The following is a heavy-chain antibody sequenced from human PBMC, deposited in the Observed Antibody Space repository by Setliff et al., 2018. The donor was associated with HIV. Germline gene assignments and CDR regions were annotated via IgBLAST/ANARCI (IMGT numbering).Heavy chain of an antibody. CDR1: GFTFSTYD. CDR2: IGTISDT. V-gene: IGHV3-13*01. D-gene: IGHD1-26*01. Sequence: ETLSLTCTVSGFTFSTYDMHWVRQVTGKGLEWVSAIGTISDTFYSDSVEGRFTISRENARNSLHLQMNSLRAGDTGVYYCVRQSGSWHAGSDAFDIWGQGTMVTVSS. J-gene: IGHJ3*02. CDR3: VRQSGSWHAGSDAFDI.